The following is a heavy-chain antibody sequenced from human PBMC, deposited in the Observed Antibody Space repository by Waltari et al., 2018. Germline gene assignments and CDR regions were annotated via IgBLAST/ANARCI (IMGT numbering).Heavy chain of an antibody. CDR3: VRDHWGPDY. CDR2: IHKDGSEK. V-gene: IGHV3-7*01. D-gene: IGHD7-27*01. J-gene: IGHJ4*02. Sequence: EVHLVESGGGLVQPGGSLRLSCPDSGFTFTDYWLSWVRQAPGKGPEWVANIHKDGSEKNYVDYVKGRFTISRDNAKDSVYLQMNSLRADDTAMYYCVRDHWGPDYWGQGTLVTVSS. CDR1: GFTFTDYW.